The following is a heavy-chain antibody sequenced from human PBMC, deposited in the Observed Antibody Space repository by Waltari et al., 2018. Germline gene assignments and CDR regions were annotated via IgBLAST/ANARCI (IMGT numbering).Heavy chain of an antibody. Sequence: QLHLQESGPGLLKPSATLSLTCAVSGYSISVGDFWGWIRQPPGKGLEWIGSIYPGGDTYFNPSLKSRVTISVDKSKNQYSLNLRSMTAADTAVYYCARRGRLSSYFFDYWGQGTLVTVSS. CDR1: GYSISVGDF. D-gene: IGHD2-15*01. J-gene: IGHJ4*02. CDR3: ARRGRLSSYFFDY. CDR2: IYPGGDT. V-gene: IGHV4-38-2*01.